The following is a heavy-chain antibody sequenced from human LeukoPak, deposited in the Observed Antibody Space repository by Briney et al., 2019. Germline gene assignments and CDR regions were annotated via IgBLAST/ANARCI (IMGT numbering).Heavy chain of an antibody. J-gene: IGHJ4*02. Sequence: GGSLRLSCVASGFIFSSYWMSWVRQAPGKGLEWVANIGRDGSEIKYVDSVKGRFSISRDNAKNSLDLQINSLRAEDSAVYYCASGTYGSGSTLDYWGQGTLVTVSS. CDR2: IGRDGSEI. D-gene: IGHD3-10*01. V-gene: IGHV3-7*01. CDR3: ASGTYGSGSTLDY. CDR1: GFIFSSYW.